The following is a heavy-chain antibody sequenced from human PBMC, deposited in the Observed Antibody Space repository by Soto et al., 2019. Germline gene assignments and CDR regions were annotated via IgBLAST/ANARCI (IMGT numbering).Heavy chain of an antibody. V-gene: IGHV3-74*01. CDR1: GFTFSSYW. CDR2: INSDGSST. J-gene: IGHJ6*02. D-gene: IGHD2-2*01. CDR3: ARDRDIVVVPAAGGYYYYGMDV. Sequence: GGSLRLSCAASGFTFSSYWMHWVRQAPGEGLVWVSRINSDGSSTSYADSVKGRFTISRDNAKNTLYLQMNSLRAEDTAVYYCARDRDIVVVPAAGGYYYYGMDVWGQGTTVTVSS.